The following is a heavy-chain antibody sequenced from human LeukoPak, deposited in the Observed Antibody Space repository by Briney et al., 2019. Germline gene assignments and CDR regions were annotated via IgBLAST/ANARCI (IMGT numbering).Heavy chain of an antibody. Sequence: PSETLSLTCTVSGYSISTGYYWDWIRQPPGKGLEWIGTFYHGGSTNYNPSLKSRVTISVDTSKNQFSLKLSSVTAADTAVYYCARRGGYDYVWGSYRSFYYYYYMDVWGKGTTVTVSS. CDR2: FYHGGST. CDR1: GYSISTGYY. CDR3: ARRGGYDYVWGSYRSFYYYYYMDV. V-gene: IGHV4-38-2*02. J-gene: IGHJ6*03. D-gene: IGHD3-16*02.